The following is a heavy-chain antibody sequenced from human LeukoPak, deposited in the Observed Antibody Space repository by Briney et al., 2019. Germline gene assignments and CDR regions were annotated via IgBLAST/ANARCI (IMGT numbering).Heavy chain of an antibody. J-gene: IGHJ6*02. CDR2: IYYSGST. CDR1: GGSISSYY. CDR3: ARLDSSSWYGGGYGMDV. V-gene: IGHV4-59*08. D-gene: IGHD6-13*01. Sequence: SETLSLTCTVSGGSISSYYWSWIRQPPGKGLEWIGYIYYSGSTNYNPSLKSRVTISVDTSKNQFSLKLSSVTAADTAVYYCARLDSSSWYGGGYGMDVWGQGTTVTVSS.